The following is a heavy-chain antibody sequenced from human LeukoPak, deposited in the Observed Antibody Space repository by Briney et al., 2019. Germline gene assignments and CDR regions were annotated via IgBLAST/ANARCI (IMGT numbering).Heavy chain of an antibody. CDR3: AREGRWLQSPRPFDY. CDR1: GGSFSGYY. Sequence: SETLSLTCAVYGGSFSGYYWSWIRQPPGEGLEWIGEINHSGSTNYNPSLKSRVTISVDTSKNQFSLKLSSVTAADTAVYYCAREGRWLQSPRPFDYWGQGTLVTVSS. CDR2: INHSGST. J-gene: IGHJ4*02. D-gene: IGHD5-24*01. V-gene: IGHV4-34*01.